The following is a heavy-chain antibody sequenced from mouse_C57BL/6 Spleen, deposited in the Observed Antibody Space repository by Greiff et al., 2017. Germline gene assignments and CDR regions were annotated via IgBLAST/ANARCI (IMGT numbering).Heavy chain of an antibody. V-gene: IGHV3-6*01. J-gene: IGHJ4*01. D-gene: IGHD1-1*01. CDR1: GYSITSGYY. CDR3: AREPPLCLRYAMDY. CDR2: ISYDGSN. Sequence: EVKLVESGPGLVKPSQSLSLTCSVTGYSITSGYYWNWIRQFPGNKLEWMGYISYDGSNNYNPSLKNRNSITRDTSQNQFFLKLNSLTTEDTATYYCAREPPLCLRYAMDYWGQGTSVTVSS.